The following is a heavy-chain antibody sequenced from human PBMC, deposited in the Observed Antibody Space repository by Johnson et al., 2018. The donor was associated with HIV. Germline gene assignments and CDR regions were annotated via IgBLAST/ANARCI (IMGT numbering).Heavy chain of an antibody. Sequence: QVQLVESGGGLVKPGGSLRLSCAASGFTFSNAWMSWVRQAPGMGLEWVAVISYDGSNKYYADSVKGRFTISRDNSKNTLYLQMNSLRAEDTALYYCANQGEDAFDVWGQGTMVTVSS. CDR3: ANQGEDAFDV. V-gene: IGHV3-30*18. CDR1: GFTFSNAW. CDR2: ISYDGSNK. J-gene: IGHJ3*01.